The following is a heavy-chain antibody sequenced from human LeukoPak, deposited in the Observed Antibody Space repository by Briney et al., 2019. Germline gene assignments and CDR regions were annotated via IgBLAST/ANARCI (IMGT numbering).Heavy chain of an antibody. CDR2: ISWQSNTR. D-gene: IGHD3-3*01. V-gene: IGHV3-9*01. Sequence: GGSLRLSCAASGFFFDDYGMHWVRQVPGKDLEWVSGISWQSNTRKYADSVRGRFTISRDNAKNSLYLQMNSQKLEDTALYYCVKDRDFWSGLDVWGQGTMVTVS. CDR3: VKDRDFWSGLDV. CDR1: GFFFDDYG. J-gene: IGHJ6*02.